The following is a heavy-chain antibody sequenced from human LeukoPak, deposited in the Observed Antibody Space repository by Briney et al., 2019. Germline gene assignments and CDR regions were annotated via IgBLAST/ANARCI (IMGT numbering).Heavy chain of an antibody. CDR3: ARDRAPYDSSGYMNDY. V-gene: IGHV1-18*01. Sequence: ASVKVSCKASGYTFTSYGISWVRQAPGQGLEWMGWISAYNGNTNYAQKLQGRVTVTTDTSTSTAYMELRSLRSDDTAVYYCARDRAPYDSSGYMNDYWGQGTLVTVSS. D-gene: IGHD3-22*01. J-gene: IGHJ4*02. CDR1: GYTFTSYG. CDR2: ISAYNGNT.